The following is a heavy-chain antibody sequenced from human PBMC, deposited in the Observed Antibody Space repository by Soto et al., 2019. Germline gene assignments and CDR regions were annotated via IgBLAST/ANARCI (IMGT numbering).Heavy chain of an antibody. CDR3: ARDLDASGSYYTDY. J-gene: IGHJ4*02. D-gene: IGHD3-10*01. CDR2: IRVSTGNI. Sequence: ASVKVSCKASGYTFTNYGINWVRQAPGQGLEWMGWIRVSTGNINYAQKLQGRVTMTMDTSTSTAYMELRSLRSDDTAVYYCARDLDASGSYYTDYWGQGALVTVSS. CDR1: GYTFTNYG. V-gene: IGHV1-18*01.